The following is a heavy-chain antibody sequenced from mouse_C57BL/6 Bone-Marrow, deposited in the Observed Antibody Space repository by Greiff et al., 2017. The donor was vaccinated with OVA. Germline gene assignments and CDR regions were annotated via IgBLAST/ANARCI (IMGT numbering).Heavy chain of an antibody. J-gene: IGHJ2*01. Sequence: LVESGAELARPGASVKLSCKASGYTFTSYGISWVKQRTGQGLEWIGEIYPRSGNTYYNEKFKGKATLTADKSSSTAYMELRSLTSEDSAVYFCARSFYYALFDYWGQGTTLTVSS. CDR2: IYPRSGNT. CDR1: GYTFTSYG. CDR3: ARSFYYALFDY. D-gene: IGHD1-1*01. V-gene: IGHV1-81*01.